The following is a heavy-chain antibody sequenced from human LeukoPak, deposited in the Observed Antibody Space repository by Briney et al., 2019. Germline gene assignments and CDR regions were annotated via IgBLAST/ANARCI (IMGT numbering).Heavy chain of an antibody. Sequence: ASVTVSCKASGYTFTSYYIHWVRQAPGQGLEWMGIINPSGGSTSYAQKFQGRVTMTRDTSTSTVYMELSSLRSEDTAVYYCARDLSSGDAFDIWGQGTMVTVSS. V-gene: IGHV1-46*01. CDR3: ARDLSSGDAFDI. CDR2: INPSGGST. CDR1: GYTFTSYY. D-gene: IGHD3-10*01. J-gene: IGHJ3*02.